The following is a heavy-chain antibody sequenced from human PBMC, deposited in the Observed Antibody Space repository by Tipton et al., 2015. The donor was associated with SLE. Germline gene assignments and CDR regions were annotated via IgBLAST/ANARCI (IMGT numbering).Heavy chain of an antibody. CDR2: INPSGSDT. CDR1: GYTFTKYY. V-gene: IGHV1-46*01. Sequence: QVQLVQSGAEVKTPGASVKVSCKASGYTFTKYYMHWVRQAPGQGPEWMGQINPSGSDTDYAQKFQGRVTLTRDTPTSTDHMELSSLRSDDTAVYYCARDSGNYAPDYWGPGTLVTVSS. CDR3: ARDSGNYAPDY. D-gene: IGHD5-12*01. J-gene: IGHJ4*02.